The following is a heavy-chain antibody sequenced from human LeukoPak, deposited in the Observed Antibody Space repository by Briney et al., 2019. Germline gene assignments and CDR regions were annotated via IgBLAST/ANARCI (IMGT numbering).Heavy chain of an antibody. CDR3: ARRLATIVVVPAAILGDAFDI. Sequence: GESLKISCKGSGYSFTSYWIGWVRQMPGKGLEWMGIIYPGDSDTRYSPSFQGQVTISADKSISTAYLQWSSLKASDTAMYYCARRLATIVVVPAAILGDAFDIWGQGTMVTVSS. J-gene: IGHJ3*02. V-gene: IGHV5-51*01. CDR2: IYPGDSDT. CDR1: GYSFTSYW. D-gene: IGHD2-2*01.